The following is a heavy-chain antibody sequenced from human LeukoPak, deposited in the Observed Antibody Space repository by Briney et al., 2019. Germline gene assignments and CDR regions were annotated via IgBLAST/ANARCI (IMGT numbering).Heavy chain of an antibody. CDR3: ATRTPGAGRFDY. V-gene: IGHV4-59*01. D-gene: IGHD6-19*01. CDR2: IYYSGST. J-gene: IGHJ4*02. Sequence: SETLSLTCTVSGDPISSYYWNWIRQPPGKGLEWIGYIYYSGSTNYNPSLKSRVTISVDTSKNQFSLKLSSVTAADTAVYYCATRTPGAGRFDYWGQGTLVTVSS. CDR1: GDPISSYY.